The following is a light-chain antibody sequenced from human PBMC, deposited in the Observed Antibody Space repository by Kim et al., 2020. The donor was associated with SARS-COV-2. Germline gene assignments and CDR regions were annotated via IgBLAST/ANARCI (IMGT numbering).Light chain of an antibody. J-gene: IGKJ5*01. Sequence: EIVLTQSPATLSLSPGERATLSCRASQSISGYLAWYQQKPGQAPRLLIYDALNRATGIPARFSGSGSGTDFTLTISSLEPEDFAVYYCQQRSHWPLTFGQGTRLEIK. CDR2: DAL. V-gene: IGKV3-11*01. CDR3: QQRSHWPLT. CDR1: QSISGY.